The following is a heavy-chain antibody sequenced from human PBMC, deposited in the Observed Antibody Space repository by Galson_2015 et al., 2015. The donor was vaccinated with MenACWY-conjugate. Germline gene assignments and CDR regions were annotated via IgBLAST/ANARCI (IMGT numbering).Heavy chain of an antibody. CDR1: GFAFTDFW. J-gene: IGHJ4*02. CDR3: ATSSAAAGSS. Sequence: SLRLSCAASGFAFTDFWMSWVRQAPGKGLEWVANIKEDGSVKYYLDSVRGRFTISRDNAKNSLYLQMYSLRADDTAVYYCATSSAAAGSSWGQGTLVTVSS. V-gene: IGHV3-7*03. CDR2: IKEDGSVK. D-gene: IGHD6-13*01.